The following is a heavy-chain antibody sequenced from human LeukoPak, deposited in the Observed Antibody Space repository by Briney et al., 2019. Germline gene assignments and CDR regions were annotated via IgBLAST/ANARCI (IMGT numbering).Heavy chain of an antibody. CDR1: GFTFSSYG. CDR2: ISYDGSNK. J-gene: IGHJ4*02. CDR3: AKDGTYSGYDSFPDY. Sequence: GGSLRLSCAASGFTFSSYGMHWGRQAPGKGLEWVAVISYDGSNKYYADSVKGRFTISRDNSKNTLYLQMNSLRAEDTAVYYCAKDGTYSGYDSFPDYWGQGTLVTVSS. V-gene: IGHV3-30*18. D-gene: IGHD5-12*01.